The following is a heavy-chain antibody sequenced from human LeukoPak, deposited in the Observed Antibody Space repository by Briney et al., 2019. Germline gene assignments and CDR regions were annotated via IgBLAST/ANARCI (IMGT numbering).Heavy chain of an antibody. CDR3: ARDTPGHYNWSYDLYDAFDI. V-gene: IGHV1-69*05. J-gene: IGHJ3*02. CDR2: IIPIFGTA. Sequence: SVKVSCKASGGTFSSYAISWVRQAPGQGLEWMGGIIPIFGTANYAQKFQGRVTITTDESTSTAYMELSSLRSEDTAVYYCARDTPGHYNWSYDLYDAFDIWGQGTMVTVSS. D-gene: IGHD1-7*01. CDR1: GGTFSSYA.